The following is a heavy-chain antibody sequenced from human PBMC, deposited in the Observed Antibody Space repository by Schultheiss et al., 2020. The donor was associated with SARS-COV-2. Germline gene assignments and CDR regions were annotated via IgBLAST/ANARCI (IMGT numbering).Heavy chain of an antibody. J-gene: IGHJ4*02. CDR1: GFTFSSYA. D-gene: IGHD2-15*01. V-gene: IGHV3-30*01. CDR3: ARDLYSSGGSCYAY. CDR2: ISYDGSNK. Sequence: GGSLRLSCAASGFTFSSYAMHWVRQAPGKGLEWVAVISYDGSNKYYADSVKGRFTISRDNSKNTLYLQMNSLRAEDTAVYYCARDLYSSGGSCYAYWGQGTLVTVSS.